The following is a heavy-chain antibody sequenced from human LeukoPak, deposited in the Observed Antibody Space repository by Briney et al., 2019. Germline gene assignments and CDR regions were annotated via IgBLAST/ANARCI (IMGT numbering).Heavy chain of an antibody. Sequence: SETLSLTCTVSGGSTSDSNYYWGWIRQPPGKGLEWIGRIYSNENTNYNPSLKSRVTMSVDTSKNQFSLKLSSVTAADTAVYYCARGGTTPYYFDDWGQGTLVTVSS. CDR3: ARGGTTPYYFDD. J-gene: IGHJ4*02. CDR1: GGSTSDSNYY. V-gene: IGHV4-39*07. D-gene: IGHD2-15*01. CDR2: IYSNENT.